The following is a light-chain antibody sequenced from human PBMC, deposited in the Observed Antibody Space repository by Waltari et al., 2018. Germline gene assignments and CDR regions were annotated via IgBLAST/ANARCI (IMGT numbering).Light chain of an antibody. CDR1: QSVSSN. CDR3: QQYNNWPPP. V-gene: IGKV3-15*01. CDR2: GAS. Sequence: EIVMTQSPAPLSVSPGERATLSGRASQSVSSNLAWYQQKPGQAPRLLIYGASTRATGIPARFSGSGYGTEFTLTISSLQSEDFAVYYCQQYNNWPPPFGQGTKLEIK. J-gene: IGKJ2*01.